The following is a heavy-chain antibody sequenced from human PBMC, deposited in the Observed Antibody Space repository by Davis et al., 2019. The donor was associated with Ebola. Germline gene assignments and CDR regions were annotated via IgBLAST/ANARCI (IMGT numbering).Heavy chain of an antibody. CDR1: GFTFSSYA. Sequence: GGSLRLSCAASGFTFSSYAMSWVRQAPGKGLEWVSAISGSGGSTYYADSVKGRFTISRDDSKNTAYLQMNSLKTEDTAVYYCSFTTPDAFDIWGQGTMVTVSS. V-gene: IGHV3-23*01. CDR2: ISGSGGST. CDR3: SFTTPDAFDI. J-gene: IGHJ3*02. D-gene: IGHD1-14*01.